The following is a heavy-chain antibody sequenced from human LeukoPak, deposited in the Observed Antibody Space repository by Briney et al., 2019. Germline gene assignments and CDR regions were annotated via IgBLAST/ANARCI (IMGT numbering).Heavy chain of an antibody. CDR2: IYHSGTT. J-gene: IGHJ5*02. CDR3: ARDVAAAPSGFDP. Sequence: SQTLSLTCAVSGGSISSGGYSWSWIRQPPGKGLEWIGYIYHSGTTYYNPSLKSRVTMSVDRSKNQFSLKLSSLTAADTAVYYCARDVAAAPSGFDPWGQGTLVTVSS. D-gene: IGHD6-25*01. V-gene: IGHV4-30-2*01. CDR1: GGSISSGGYS.